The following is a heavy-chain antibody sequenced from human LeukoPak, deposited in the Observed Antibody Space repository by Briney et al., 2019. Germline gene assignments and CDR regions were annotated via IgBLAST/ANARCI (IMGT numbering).Heavy chain of an antibody. D-gene: IGHD6-13*01. J-gene: IGHJ4*02. Sequence: ASVKVSYKASGYTFTGYYMHWVRQAPGQGLEWMGRINPNSGGTNYAQKFQGRVTMTRDTSISTAYMELSRLRSDDTAVYYCVRSSSWYGDDYWGQGTLVTVSS. CDR1: GYTFTGYY. CDR3: VRSSSWYGDDY. CDR2: INPNSGGT. V-gene: IGHV1-2*06.